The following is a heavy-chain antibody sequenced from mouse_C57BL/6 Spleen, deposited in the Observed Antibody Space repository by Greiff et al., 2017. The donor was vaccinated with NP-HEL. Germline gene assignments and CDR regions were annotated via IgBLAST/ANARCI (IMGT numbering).Heavy chain of an antibody. CDR2: INPSSGYT. J-gene: IGHJ3*01. V-gene: IGHV1-7*01. CDR1: GYTFTSYW. CDR3: ANYYGSSRAWFAY. Sequence: QVQLKESGAELAKPGASVKLSCKASGYTFTSYWMHWVKQRPGQGLEWIGYINPSSGYTKYNQKFKDKATLTADKSSSTAYMQLSSLTYEDSAVYYCANYYGSSRAWFAYWGQGTLVTVSA. D-gene: IGHD1-1*01.